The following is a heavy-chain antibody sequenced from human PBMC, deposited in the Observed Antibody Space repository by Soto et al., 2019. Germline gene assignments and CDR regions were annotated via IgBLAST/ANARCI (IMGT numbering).Heavy chain of an antibody. Sequence: GGSLRLSCAASGFTFSSYAMHWVRQAPGKGLEWVAVISYDGSNKYYADSVKGRFTISRDNSKNTLYLQMNSLRAEDTAVYYCARENIVATIDYWGQGTLVTVSS. CDR2: ISYDGSNK. J-gene: IGHJ4*02. CDR1: GFTFSSYA. CDR3: ARENIVATIDY. V-gene: IGHV3-30-3*01. D-gene: IGHD5-12*01.